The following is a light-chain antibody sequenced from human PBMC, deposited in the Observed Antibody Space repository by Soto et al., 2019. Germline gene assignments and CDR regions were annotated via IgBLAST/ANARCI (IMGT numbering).Light chain of an antibody. CDR2: GAS. CDR1: QTVGDRF. CDR3: QQSARSPLT. V-gene: IGKV3-20*01. Sequence: EIVLTQSPGTLSLSPGERATLSCRASQTVGDRFLAWYQQKPGQAPRLLIYGASGRGTGVPDRFSGSGSGSGTDFTLTISRLEPEDFAVHYCQQSARSPLTFGQGTRVDI. J-gene: IGKJ1*01.